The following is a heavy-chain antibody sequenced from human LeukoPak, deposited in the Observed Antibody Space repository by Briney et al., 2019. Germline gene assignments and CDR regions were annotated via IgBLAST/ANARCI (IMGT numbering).Heavy chain of an antibody. CDR1: GFTVSSNY. CDR2: ISGSGGST. D-gene: IGHD4-17*01. J-gene: IGHJ4*02. CDR3: AKGITNYGDYVNY. V-gene: IGHV3-23*01. Sequence: GGSLRLSCAASGFTVSSNYMSWVRQAPGKGLEWVSAISGSGGSTYYADSVKGRFTISRDNSKNTLYLQMNSLRAEDTAVYYCAKGITNYGDYVNYWGQGTLVTVSS.